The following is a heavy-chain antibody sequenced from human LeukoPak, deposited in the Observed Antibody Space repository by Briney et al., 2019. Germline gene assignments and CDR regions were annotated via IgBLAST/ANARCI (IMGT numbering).Heavy chain of an antibody. V-gene: IGHV1-69*06. CDR2: IIPIFGTA. D-gene: IGHD3-10*01. CDR1: GGTFSSYA. CDR3: ARGYDGSGSYYNDYYYYYGMDV. Sequence: ASVKVSCKASGGTFSSYAISWVRQAPGQGLEWMGGIIPIFGTANYAQKFQGRVTITADKSTSTAYMELSSLRSEDTAVYYCARGYDGSGSYYNDYYYYYGMDVWGKGTTVTVSS. J-gene: IGHJ6*04.